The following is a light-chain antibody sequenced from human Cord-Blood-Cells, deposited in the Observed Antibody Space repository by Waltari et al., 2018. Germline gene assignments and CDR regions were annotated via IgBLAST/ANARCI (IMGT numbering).Light chain of an antibody. V-gene: IGKV3D-7*01. Sequence: EIVMTQSPATLSLSPGERATLSCRASQSVSSSYLSWYQQKPGQAPRPLIYGASTRATGIPARFSGSGSGTDFTLTISSLQPEDFAVYYCQQDYNLITFGQGTRLEIK. J-gene: IGKJ5*01. CDR3: QQDYNLIT. CDR1: QSVSSSY. CDR2: GAS.